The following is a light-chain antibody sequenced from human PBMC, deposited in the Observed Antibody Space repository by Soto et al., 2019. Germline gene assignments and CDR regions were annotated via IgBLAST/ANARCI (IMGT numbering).Light chain of an antibody. J-gene: IGLJ1*01. CDR3: QSYDSSLSGYV. CDR1: SSKIASGFD. V-gene: IGLV1-40*01. Sequence: QSVLTQPPSVSGAPGQRGTTTCTGRSSKIASGFDVSWDRRLPGTAPKLLIFVYNNRPSGVPDRFSGSKSGTSASLAITGLQAEDEADYYCQSYDSSLSGYVFGTGTKVTVL. CDR2: VYN.